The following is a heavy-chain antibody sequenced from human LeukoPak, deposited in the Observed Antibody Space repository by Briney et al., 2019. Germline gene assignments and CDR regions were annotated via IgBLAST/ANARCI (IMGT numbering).Heavy chain of an antibody. D-gene: IGHD6-13*01. CDR3: ARGWDGSSWYYFDY. CDR2: INHSGST. CDR1: GGSISSGGYY. V-gene: IGHV4-39*07. Sequence: PSETLSLTCTVSGGSISSGGYYWSWIRQPPGKGLEWIGEINHSGSTNYNPSLKSRVTISVDTSKNQFSLKLSSVTAADTAVYYCARGWDGSSWYYFDYWGQGTLVTVSS. J-gene: IGHJ4*02.